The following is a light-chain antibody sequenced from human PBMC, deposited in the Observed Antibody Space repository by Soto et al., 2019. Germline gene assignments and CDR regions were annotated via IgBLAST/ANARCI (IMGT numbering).Light chain of an antibody. CDR1: QSVSSN. CDR2: GAS. V-gene: IGKV3-15*01. J-gene: IGKJ1*01. CDR3: QQYNNWPWT. Sequence: EIVMTQSPATLSVSPGERATLSCRASQSVSSNLAWYQQIPGQGPRLLIYGASTRATGIPARFSGSGSGTEFTLTICSLQSEDFAVYYCQQYNNWPWTFGQGTKVEIK.